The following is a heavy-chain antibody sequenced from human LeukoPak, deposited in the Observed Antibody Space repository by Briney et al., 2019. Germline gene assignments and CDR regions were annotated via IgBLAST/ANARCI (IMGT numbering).Heavy chain of an antibody. D-gene: IGHD3-22*01. CDR1: GFTFSSYG. CDR3: ARDPEFYDSSGYPGY. CDR2: IWYDGSNK. J-gene: IGHJ4*02. V-gene: IGHV3-33*01. Sequence: QAGRSLRLSCAASGFTFSSYGMHWVRQAPGKGLEWVAVIWYDGSNKYYADSVKGRFTISRDNSKNTLYLQMNSLRAEDTAVYYCARDPEFYDSSGYPGYWGQGTLVTVSS.